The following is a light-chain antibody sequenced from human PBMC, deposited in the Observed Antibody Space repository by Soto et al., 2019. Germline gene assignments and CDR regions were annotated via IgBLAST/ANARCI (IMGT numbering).Light chain of an antibody. CDR2: AAS. CDR1: QGISSY. Sequence: DIQLTQSPSFLSASVGDRVTITCRASQGISSYLAWYQQKPGKAPNLLIYAASTLQSGVPSRFSGSGPGTEFTLTISSLQPEDFTTYYCQQLNSYPRTFGQGTKVEIK. J-gene: IGKJ1*01. V-gene: IGKV1-9*01. CDR3: QQLNSYPRT.